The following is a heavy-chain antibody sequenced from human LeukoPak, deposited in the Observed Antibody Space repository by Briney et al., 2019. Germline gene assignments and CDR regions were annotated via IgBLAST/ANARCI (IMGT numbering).Heavy chain of an antibody. J-gene: IGHJ4*02. D-gene: IGHD3-3*01. CDR2: IRYDGSSK. Sequence: GGSLRLSCAASGFTFSSYGMHWVRQAPGKGLEWVAFIRYDGSSKYYADSVKGRFTISRDNSKNTLYLQMNSLRAEDTAVYYCAKDLVYGSLEWSPVDSWGQGTLVTVSS. CDR3: AKDLVYGSLEWSPVDS. V-gene: IGHV3-30*02. CDR1: GFTFSSYG.